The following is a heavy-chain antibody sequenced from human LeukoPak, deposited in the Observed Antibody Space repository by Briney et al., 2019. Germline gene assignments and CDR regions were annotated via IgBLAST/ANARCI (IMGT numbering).Heavy chain of an antibody. J-gene: IGHJ4*02. Sequence: ASVRVSCKASGYTFTGYYIHWVRQAPGQGVEWMGWINPNSGGTNYAQTFQGRVTITRDTSIRTAYMELSRLRSDDTAMYYCARDVWGSYRYLDYWGQGTLVTVSS. D-gene: IGHD3-16*02. CDR2: INPNSGGT. V-gene: IGHV1-2*02. CDR3: ARDVWGSYRYLDY. CDR1: GYTFTGYY.